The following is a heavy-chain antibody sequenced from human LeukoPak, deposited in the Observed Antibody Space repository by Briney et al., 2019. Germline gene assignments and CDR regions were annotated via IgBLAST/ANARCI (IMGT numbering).Heavy chain of an antibody. V-gene: IGHV3-74*01. CDR1: GFTFSSYA. CDR3: ARGIKGGFGPDF. CDR2: INSDGTTT. J-gene: IGHJ4*02. D-gene: IGHD1-14*01. Sequence: GGSLRLSCAASGFTFSSYAMSWVRQAPGKGLEWVSRINSDGTTTNYADSVKGRFTISRDNAENTLYLQMNSLRAEDTSVYYCARGIKGGFGPDFWGQGTLVTVSS.